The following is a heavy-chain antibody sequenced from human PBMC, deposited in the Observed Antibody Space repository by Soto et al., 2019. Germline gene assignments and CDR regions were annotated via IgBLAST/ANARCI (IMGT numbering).Heavy chain of an antibody. CDR3: ARGGQYRYFDY. CDR2: ISPYNGDT. V-gene: IGHV1-18*01. J-gene: IGHJ4*02. CDR1: GYTFTLFG. Sequence: QVQLVQSGAEVKKPGASVKVSCTTSGYTFTLFGITWVRQAAGQGLEWMGWISPYNGDTKYAEKLEGRVTLTTDTSTDPAYMELTSLTSDDTAEYYCARGGQYRYFDYWGQGTLVTVSS. D-gene: IGHD2-2*02.